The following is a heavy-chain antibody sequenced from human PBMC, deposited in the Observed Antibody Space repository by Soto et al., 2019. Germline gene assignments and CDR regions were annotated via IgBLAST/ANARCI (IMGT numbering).Heavy chain of an antibody. Sequence: GESLKISCAASGFTFSSYAMSWVRQAPGKGLEWVSAISGSGGSTYYADSVKGRFTISRDNSKNTLYLQMNSLRAEDTAVYYCAKDRPPHYDYIWGSYRSSGDYWGQGTLVTVSS. CDR1: GFTFSSYA. CDR3: AKDRPPHYDYIWGSYRSSGDY. V-gene: IGHV3-23*01. CDR2: ISGSGGST. J-gene: IGHJ4*02. D-gene: IGHD3-16*02.